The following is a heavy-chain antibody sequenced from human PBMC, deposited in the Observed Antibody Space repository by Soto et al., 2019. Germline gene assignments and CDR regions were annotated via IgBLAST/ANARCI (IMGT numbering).Heavy chain of an antibody. CDR2: INPTGSST. D-gene: IGHD2-8*02. J-gene: IGHJ4*02. Sequence: QVQLVQSGAEVKKPGASVKVSCKASGYTFTSYFMHWVRQAPGQGLEWMGVINPTGSSTRYSHNFQGRVTLTRDTSTSKVYREVSGRTAEDTAVYYCARDLHWKNWFDSLGGVLGYWGQGTLVTVSS. V-gene: IGHV1-46*01. CDR1: GYTFTSYF. CDR3: ARDLHWKNWFDSLGGVLGY.